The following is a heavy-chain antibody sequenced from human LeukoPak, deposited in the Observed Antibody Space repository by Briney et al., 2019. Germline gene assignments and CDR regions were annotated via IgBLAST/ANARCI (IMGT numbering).Heavy chain of an antibody. CDR3: ARGSRYSSGWHIGY. D-gene: IGHD6-19*01. V-gene: IGHV1-2*02. Sequence: GASVKVSCKASGYTFAGYYIHWVRQAPGQGLECMGWFNPNSGGTNYAQKFQGRVTMTRDTSISTAYMELSRLRSDDTAVYYCARGSRYSSGWHIGYWGQGTLVTVSS. CDR1: GYTFAGYY. CDR2: FNPNSGGT. J-gene: IGHJ4*02.